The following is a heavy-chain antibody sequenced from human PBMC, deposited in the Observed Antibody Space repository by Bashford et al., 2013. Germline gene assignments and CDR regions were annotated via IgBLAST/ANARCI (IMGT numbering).Heavy chain of an antibody. CDR1: GFTFSHYA. D-gene: IGHD3-10*01. V-gene: IGHV3-30-3*01. Sequence: GGSLRLSCAASGFTFSHYAIHWVRQAPGKGLEWVAVMSFDGSDKYYADSVKGRLTISRDNAQNSIYLQMNNLRVEDTAVYYCARGAGWLTDHWGQGTLVTVSS. CDR2: MSFDGSDK. CDR3: ARGAGWLTDH. J-gene: IGHJ5*02.